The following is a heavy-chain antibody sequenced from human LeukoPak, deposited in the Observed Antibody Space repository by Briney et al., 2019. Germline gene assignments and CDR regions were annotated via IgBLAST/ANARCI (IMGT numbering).Heavy chain of an antibody. CDR3: AKSPPGYYDSSGYYNY. CDR2: ISGSGGST. D-gene: IGHD3-22*01. CDR1: GFTFSSYA. Sequence: GGSLRLSCAASGFTFSSYATSWVRQAPGKGLEWVSAISGSGGSTYYADSVKGRFTISRDNSKNTLYLQMNSLRAEDTAVYYCAKSPPGYYDSSGYYNYWGQGTLVTVSS. V-gene: IGHV3-23*01. J-gene: IGHJ4*02.